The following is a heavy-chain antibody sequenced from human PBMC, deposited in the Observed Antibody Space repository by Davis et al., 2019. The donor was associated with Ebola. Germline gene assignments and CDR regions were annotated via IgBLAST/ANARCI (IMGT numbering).Heavy chain of an antibody. J-gene: IGHJ3*02. CDR3: ARDNIVATTNDAFDI. D-gene: IGHD5-12*01. CDR1: GGSISSSSYY. Sequence: SETLSLTCTVSGGSISSSSYYWGWIRQPPGKGLEWIGHISDSGSTYSNPSLKSRVTISIDTSKSQFSLKLSAVTAADTAVYYCARDNIVATTNDAFDIWGQGTMVTVSS. V-gene: IGHV4-61*01. CDR2: ISDSGST.